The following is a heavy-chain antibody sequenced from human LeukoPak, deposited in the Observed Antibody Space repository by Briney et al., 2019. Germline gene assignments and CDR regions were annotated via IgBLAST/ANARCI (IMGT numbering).Heavy chain of an antibody. V-gene: IGHV3-15*01. CDR1: GVAFSHAW. CDR3: TTNDAFDI. J-gene: IGHJ3*02. CDR2: IKTTSDGGPT. Sequence: GGSLRLSCAATGVAFSHAWMSWVRQAPGKGLEWVAQIKTTSDGGPTDYAAPVKGRFTISRDDSENMLYLQMNSLKTEDTAVYYCTTNDAFDIWGQGTMVIVSS.